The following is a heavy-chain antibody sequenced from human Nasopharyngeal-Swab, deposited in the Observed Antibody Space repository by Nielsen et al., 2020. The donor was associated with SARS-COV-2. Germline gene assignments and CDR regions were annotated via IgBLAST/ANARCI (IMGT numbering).Heavy chain of an antibody. CDR2: ISDDNTI. J-gene: IGHJ4*02. D-gene: IGHD3-9*01. V-gene: IGHV3-48*02. Sequence: GESLKISCETSGFIFNTYGMNWVRQAPGKGLEWISYISDDNTIFYADSVKGRFTISRDNAKNSLDLQMNSLRDEDKAVYYCARDLELLTNYYALDYWGQGTLVTVSS. CDR3: ARDLELLTNYYALDY. CDR1: GFIFNTYG.